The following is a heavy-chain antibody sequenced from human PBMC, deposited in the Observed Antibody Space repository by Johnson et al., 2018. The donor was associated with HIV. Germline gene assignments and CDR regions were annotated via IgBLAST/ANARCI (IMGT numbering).Heavy chain of an antibody. CDR2: ISSSGSTI. J-gene: IGHJ3*02. V-gene: IGHV3-11*04. D-gene: IGHD3-10*01. Sequence: QVQLVESGGGVVQPGGSLRLSCAASGFTFSDYYMSWIRQAPGQGLEWVSYISSSGSTIYYADSVTGPFTISRANAKNSLYLQMTSLRAEDTAVYYCARDGEDLQIAFDIWGQGTMVTVSS. CDR1: GFTFSDYY. CDR3: ARDGEDLQIAFDI.